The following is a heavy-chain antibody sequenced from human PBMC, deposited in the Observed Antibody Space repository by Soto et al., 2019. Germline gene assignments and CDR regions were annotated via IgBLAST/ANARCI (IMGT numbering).Heavy chain of an antibody. D-gene: IGHD3-22*01. CDR2: INSDGSST. CDR1: GFTFSSYW. V-gene: IGHV3-74*01. CDR3: ARARSGYYYIFDY. J-gene: IGHJ4*02. Sequence: PGGSLRLSCAASGFTFSSYWMHWVRQAPGKGLVWVSRINSDGSSTSYADSVKGRFTISRDNAKNTLYLQINSLRAEDTAVYYCARARSGYYYIFDYWGQGTLVTDSS.